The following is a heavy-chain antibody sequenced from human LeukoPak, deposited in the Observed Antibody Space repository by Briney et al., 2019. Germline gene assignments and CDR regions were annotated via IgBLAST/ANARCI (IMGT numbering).Heavy chain of an antibody. V-gene: IGHV4-59*01. CDR1: GGSISSYY. CDR3: ARVAVVAAPPYYYYYSYMDV. Sequence: SETLSLTCTVSGGSISSYYWSWIRQPPGKGLEWIGYIYYSGSTNYNPSLKSRVTISVDTSKNQFSLKLSSVTAADTAVYYCARVAVVAAPPYYYYYSYMDVWGKGTTVTVSS. CDR2: IYYSGST. J-gene: IGHJ6*03. D-gene: IGHD2-15*01.